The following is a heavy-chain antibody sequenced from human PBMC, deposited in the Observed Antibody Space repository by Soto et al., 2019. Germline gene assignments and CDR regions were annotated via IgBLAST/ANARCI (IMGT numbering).Heavy chain of an antibody. CDR2: INSDGTTT. V-gene: IGHV3-74*01. Sequence: GGSLRLSCAASGFTFSSYWMYWVRQAPGKGLVWVSRINSDGTTTTSADSVKGRFTISRDNAKNTLYLQMNSLRAEDTAVYYCARDVPAAVNYFDYWGQGTLVTVSS. J-gene: IGHJ4*02. CDR3: ARDVPAAVNYFDY. CDR1: GFTFSSYW. D-gene: IGHD2-2*01.